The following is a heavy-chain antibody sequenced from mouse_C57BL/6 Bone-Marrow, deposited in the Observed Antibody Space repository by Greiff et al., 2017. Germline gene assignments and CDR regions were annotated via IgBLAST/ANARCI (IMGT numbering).Heavy chain of an antibody. CDR2: INPNNGGT. Sequence: VQLQQSGPELVQPGASVKMSCKASGYTFTDYNMHWVKQSHGKSLEWIGYINPNNGGTSYNQKFKGKATLTVNKSSSTAYMELRSLTSEDSAVYYCARQPYYGSIPWFAYWGEEALVTVSA. CDR3: ARQPYYGSIPWFAY. D-gene: IGHD1-1*01. V-gene: IGHV1-22*01. CDR1: GYTFTDYN. J-gene: IGHJ3*01.